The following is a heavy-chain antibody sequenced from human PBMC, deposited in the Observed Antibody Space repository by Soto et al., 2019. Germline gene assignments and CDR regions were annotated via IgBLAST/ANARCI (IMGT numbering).Heavy chain of an antibody. CDR1: GGSISSYY. CDR3: ARDDNSYGYFDY. Sequence: QVQLQESGPGLVKPSETLSLTCTVSGGSISSYYWSWIRQPPGKGLEWIGYIYYSGSTNYNPSLKSRVTISVDTSKNQFSLKLSSVTAADTAVYYCARDDNSYGYFDYWGQGTLVTVSS. D-gene: IGHD5-18*01. V-gene: IGHV4-59*01. CDR2: IYYSGST. J-gene: IGHJ4*02.